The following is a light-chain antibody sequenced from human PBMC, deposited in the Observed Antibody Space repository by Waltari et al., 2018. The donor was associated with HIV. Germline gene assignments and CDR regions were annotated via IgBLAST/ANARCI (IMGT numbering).Light chain of an antibody. CDR1: SSDVGGYKY. CDR2: DVT. V-gene: IGLV2-11*03. Sequence: GSPGQSISISCTGTSSDVGGYKYVSWYQQYPGEVPKLMIYDVTKRPSGVPDRFSGSKSGNTASLTISGLQAEDEADYYCCSYAGVYTRWVFGGGTKLTVL. J-gene: IGLJ3*02. CDR3: CSYAGVYTRWV.